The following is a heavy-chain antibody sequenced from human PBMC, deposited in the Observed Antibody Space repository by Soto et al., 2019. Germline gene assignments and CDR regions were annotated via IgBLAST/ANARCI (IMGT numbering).Heavy chain of an antibody. V-gene: IGHV4-31*03. CDR2: IYYSGST. D-gene: IGHD3-10*01. CDR1: GGSISSGGYY. Sequence: SETLSLTCTVSGGSISSGGYYWSWISQHPGKGLEWIGYIYYSGSTYYNPSLKSRVTISVDTSKNQFSLKLSSVTAADTAVYYCARGIITMVRGVRTDAFDIWGQGTMVTVSS. J-gene: IGHJ3*02. CDR3: ARGIITMVRGVRTDAFDI.